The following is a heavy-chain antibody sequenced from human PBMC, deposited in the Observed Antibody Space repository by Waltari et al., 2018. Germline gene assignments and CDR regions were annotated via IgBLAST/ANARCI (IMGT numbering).Heavy chain of an antibody. CDR3: ARRGDGYNFGADY. V-gene: IGHV4-39*01. D-gene: IGHD5-12*01. Sequence: QLQLQESGPGLVKPSETLSLTCTVSGGSISSSSYYWGWIRQPPGKGLEGIGSIYYSGSTYYNPSLKSRVTISVDTSKNQFSLKLSSVTAADTAVYYCARRGDGYNFGADYWGQGTLVTVSS. CDR2: IYYSGST. CDR1: GGSISSSSYY. J-gene: IGHJ4*02.